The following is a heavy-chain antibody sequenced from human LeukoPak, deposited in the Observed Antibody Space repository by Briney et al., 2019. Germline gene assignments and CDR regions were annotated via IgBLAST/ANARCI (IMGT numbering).Heavy chain of an antibody. CDR1: GYIFTTYY. D-gene: IGHD2-21*02. CDR2: INPRGGST. J-gene: IGHJ4*02. V-gene: IGHV1-46*01. Sequence: ASVKVSCKASGYIFTTYYMHWLRQAPGQGPEWMGIINPRGGSTDYAQKFQDRITMTSDTSTSTVYMELKSLKSEDTAVYFCARVGATGATADNWGQGTLVTVSS. CDR3: ARVGATGATADN.